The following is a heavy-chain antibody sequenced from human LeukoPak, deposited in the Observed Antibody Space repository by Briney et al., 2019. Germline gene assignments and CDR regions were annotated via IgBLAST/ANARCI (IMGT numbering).Heavy chain of an antibody. CDR1: GGSISSYY. V-gene: IGHV4-59*12. Sequence: SETLSLTCTVSGGSISSYYWSWIRQPPGKGLEWIGYIFYSGSTNYNPSLKSRVTISVDTSKNQFSLKLSSVTAADTAVYYCASISIAAARKAFDIWGQGTMVTVSS. J-gene: IGHJ3*02. CDR2: IFYSGST. D-gene: IGHD6-13*01. CDR3: ASISIAAARKAFDI.